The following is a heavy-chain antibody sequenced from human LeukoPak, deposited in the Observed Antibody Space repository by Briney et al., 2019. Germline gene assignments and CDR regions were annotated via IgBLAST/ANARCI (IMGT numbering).Heavy chain of an antibody. J-gene: IGHJ4*02. Sequence: SGGSLRLSCAASGFTVTNHYMTWVRQAPGKGLEWVSVIYSGGTTYYADSVKGRFSISRDNSKNTLYLQMNSLRAEDTAVYYCARDPDSSGWCFDYWGQGTLVTVSS. V-gene: IGHV3-66*01. CDR3: ARDPDSSGWCFDY. CDR2: IYSGGTT. CDR1: GFTVTNHY. D-gene: IGHD6-19*01.